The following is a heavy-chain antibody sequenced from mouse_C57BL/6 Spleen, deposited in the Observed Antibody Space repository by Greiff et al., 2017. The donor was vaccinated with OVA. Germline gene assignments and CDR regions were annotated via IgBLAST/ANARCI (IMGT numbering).Heavy chain of an antibody. V-gene: IGHV1-81*01. J-gene: IGHJ2*01. CDR3: ARESYGNYSYYFDY. CDR2: IYPRSGNT. CDR1: GYTFTSYG. Sequence: QVQLQQSGAELARPGASVKLSCKASGYTFTSYGISWVKQRTGQGLEWIGEIYPRSGNTYYNEKFKGKATLTADKSSSTAYMELRSLTSEDSAVYFCARESYGNYSYYFDYWGQGTTLTVSS. D-gene: IGHD2-1*01.